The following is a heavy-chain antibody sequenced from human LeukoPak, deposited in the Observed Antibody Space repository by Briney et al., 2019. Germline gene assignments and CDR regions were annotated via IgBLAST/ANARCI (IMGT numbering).Heavy chain of an antibody. D-gene: IGHD6-19*01. J-gene: IGHJ4*02. CDR3: ARDIRLVYFDY. Sequence: GGSLRLSCAASGFTFDDYGMSWVRQAPGKGLEWVSGINWNGGSTGYADSVKGRFTISRDNAKNSLYLQMNSLRAEDTALYYRARDIRLVYFDYWGQGTLVTVSS. CDR2: INWNGGST. CDR1: GFTFDDYG. V-gene: IGHV3-20*04.